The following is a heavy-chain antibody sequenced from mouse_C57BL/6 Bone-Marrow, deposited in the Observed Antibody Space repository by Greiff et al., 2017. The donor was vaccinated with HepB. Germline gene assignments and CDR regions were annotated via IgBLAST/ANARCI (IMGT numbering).Heavy chain of an antibody. CDR2: ISNGGGST. V-gene: IGHV5-12*01. D-gene: IGHD1-1*01. J-gene: IGHJ2*01. Sequence: EVKVVESGGGLVQPGGSLKLSCAASGFTFSDYYMYWVRQTPEKRLEWVAYISNGGGSTYYPDTVKGRFTISRDNAKNTLYLQMSRLKSEDTAMYYCARGSTVVAPFDYWGQGTTLTVSS. CDR3: ARGSTVVAPFDY. CDR1: GFTFSDYY.